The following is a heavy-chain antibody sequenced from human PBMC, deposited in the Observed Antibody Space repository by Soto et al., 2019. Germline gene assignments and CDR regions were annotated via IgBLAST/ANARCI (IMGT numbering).Heavy chain of an antibody. D-gene: IGHD2-15*01. CDR3: AKRRGAGGHFDY. CDR2: VSIGGST. CDR1: GFTFRSYA. Sequence: GGSLGLSCAASGFTFRSYAMGWVRQGPGKRLEWVAVVSIGGSTHYADSVRGRFTISRDNSKNTLSLQMNSLTAEDTAVYFCAKRRGAGGHFDYWGQGALVTVSS. J-gene: IGHJ4*02. V-gene: IGHV3-23*01.